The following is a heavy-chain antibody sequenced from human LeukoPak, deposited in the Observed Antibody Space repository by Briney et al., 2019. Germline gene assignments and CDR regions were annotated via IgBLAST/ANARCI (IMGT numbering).Heavy chain of an antibody. D-gene: IGHD6-13*01. J-gene: IGHJ4*02. Sequence: PGGSLRLSCSASGFTFSNYAMHWVRQAPGKGLEYVSTISSNGGATSYADFVNGRFTISRDNSKNTLYLQMSSLRREDTAVYYCVKDPGYSSSWYFDYWGQGTLVTVS. V-gene: IGHV3-64D*06. CDR2: ISSNGGAT. CDR3: VKDPGYSSSWYFDY. CDR1: GFTFSNYA.